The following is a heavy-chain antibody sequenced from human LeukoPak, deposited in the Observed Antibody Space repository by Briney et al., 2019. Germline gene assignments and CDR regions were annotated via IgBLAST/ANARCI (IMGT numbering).Heavy chain of an antibody. CDR2: ISGSGGST. CDR1: GFTFSSYA. D-gene: IGHD3-10*01. V-gene: IGHV3-23*01. CDR3: PKAGAVYYFDY. J-gene: IGHJ4*02. Sequence: GGSLRLSCAASGFTFSSYAMSWVRQAPGKGLEWVSAISGSGGSTYYADSVKGRFTISRDTSKNTLYLQMNSLRAEDTAVYYCPKAGAVYYFDYWGQGTLVTVSS.